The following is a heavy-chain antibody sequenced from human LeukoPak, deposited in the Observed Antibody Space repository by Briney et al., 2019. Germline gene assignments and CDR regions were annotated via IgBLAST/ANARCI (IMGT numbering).Heavy chain of an antibody. Sequence: PSQTLSLTCTVSGGSMTSYWSWIRQSAGKGLEWIGRIHTSGHTNYNPSLKSRVTMSIDTSKNQFSLKLTSVTAADAAVYYCARGDDSSGQGYWGQGTLVTVFS. CDR3: ARGDDSSGQGY. CDR1: GGSMTSY. J-gene: IGHJ4*02. D-gene: IGHD3-22*01. V-gene: IGHV4-4*07. CDR2: IHTSGHT.